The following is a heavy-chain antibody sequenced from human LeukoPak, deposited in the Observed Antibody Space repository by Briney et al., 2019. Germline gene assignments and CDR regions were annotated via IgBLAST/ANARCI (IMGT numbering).Heavy chain of an antibody. Sequence: PGGSLRLSCAASGFTFSSYAMSWVRQAPGKGLEWVSSISSSSSYIYYADSVKGRFTISRDNAKNSLYLQMNSLRAEDTAVYYCARDDYGDPWYFDLWGRGTLVTVSS. CDR3: ARDDYGDPWYFDL. V-gene: IGHV3-21*01. J-gene: IGHJ2*01. CDR2: ISSSSSYI. CDR1: GFTFSSYA. D-gene: IGHD4-17*01.